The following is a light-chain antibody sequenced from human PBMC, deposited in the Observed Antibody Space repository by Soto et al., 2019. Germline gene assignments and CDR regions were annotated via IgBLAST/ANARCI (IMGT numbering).Light chain of an antibody. CDR1: QSVSGN. V-gene: IGKV3-15*01. Sequence: EIVMTQSPATLSVSPGERATLSCRASQSVSGNLAWYQHKPGQAPRLLIYGASTRAAGIPARFSGSGSGTEFSLTISSLQSEDYAVYYCQQYNNWPITFGQGTRLEIK. CDR2: GAS. CDR3: QQYNNWPIT. J-gene: IGKJ5*01.